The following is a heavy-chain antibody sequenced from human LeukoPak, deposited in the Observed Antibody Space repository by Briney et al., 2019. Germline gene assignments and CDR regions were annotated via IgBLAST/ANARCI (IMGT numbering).Heavy chain of an antibody. CDR2: ISYDGSNK. CDR1: GFTFSSYA. Sequence: GRSLRLSCAASGFTFSSYAMHWVRQAPGKGLEWVAVISYDGSNKYYADSVKGRFTISRDNSKNTLYLQMNSLRAEDTAVYYCARDGVGARYYHGGYMDVWGKGTTVTVSS. CDR3: ARDGVGARYYHGGYMDV. J-gene: IGHJ6*03. V-gene: IGHV3-30-3*01. D-gene: IGHD1-26*01.